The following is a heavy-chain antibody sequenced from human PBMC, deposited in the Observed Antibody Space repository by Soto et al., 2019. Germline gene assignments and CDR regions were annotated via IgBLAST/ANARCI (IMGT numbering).Heavy chain of an antibody. Sequence: PGGSLRLSCAASGFAFNNYAMTWVRLAPGKGLEWLSSINADGTDTFYADSVEGRFTISRDNFKSTVYLQMYSLGVADTALYYCAKGTRNYGVAYFYGLDAWGPGTSVTVSS. CDR3: AKGTRNYGVAYFYGLDA. J-gene: IGHJ6*02. CDR2: INADGTDT. D-gene: IGHD3-16*01. V-gene: IGHV3-23*01. CDR1: GFAFNNYA.